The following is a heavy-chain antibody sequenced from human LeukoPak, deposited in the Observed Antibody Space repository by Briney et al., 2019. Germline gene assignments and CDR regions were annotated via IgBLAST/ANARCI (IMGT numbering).Heavy chain of an antibody. CDR1: GFTFSGSA. CDR2: IRSKANSYAT. CDR3: TTLGPQQIYDY. D-gene: IGHD6-13*01. V-gene: IGHV3-73*01. J-gene: IGHJ4*02. Sequence: GGSLRLSCAASGFTFSGSAMHWVRQASGKGLEWVGRIRSKANSYATAYAASVEGRFTISRDDSKNTAYLQMNSLKTEDTAVYYCTTLGPQQIYDYWGQGTLVTVSS.